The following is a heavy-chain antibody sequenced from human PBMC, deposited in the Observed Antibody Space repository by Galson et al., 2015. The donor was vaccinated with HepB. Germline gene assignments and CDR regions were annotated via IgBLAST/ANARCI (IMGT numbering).Heavy chain of an antibody. CDR2: ITSSDGNS. CDR3: AKDGIMVANNPYHFHY. CDR1: GFSFTRYA. D-gene: IGHD2-15*01. Sequence: SLRLSCAASGFSFTRYAMTWVRRAPGKRLEWVSSITSSDGNSYYTDSVKGRFTVSRDNSKNTLLLQLNSLRAEDTAMYFCAKDGIMVANNPYHFHYWGQGTLVTVSS. J-gene: IGHJ4*02. V-gene: IGHV3-23*01.